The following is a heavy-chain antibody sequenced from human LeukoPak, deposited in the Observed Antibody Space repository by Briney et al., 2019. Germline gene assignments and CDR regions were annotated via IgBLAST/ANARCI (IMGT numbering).Heavy chain of an antibody. D-gene: IGHD3-10*01. J-gene: IGHJ4*02. CDR2: ISYDGSNK. CDR1: GFTFSSYA. Sequence: GGSLRLSCAASGFTFSSYAMHWVRQAPGKGLEWVAVISYDGSNKYYADSVKGRFTISRDNSKNTLYLQMNSLRAEDTAVYYCARGSVLLWFGEPPTDYWGQGTLVTVSS. V-gene: IGHV3-30*04. CDR3: ARGSVLLWFGEPPTDY.